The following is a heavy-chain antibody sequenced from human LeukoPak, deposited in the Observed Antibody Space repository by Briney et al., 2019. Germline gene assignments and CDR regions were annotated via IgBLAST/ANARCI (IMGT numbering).Heavy chain of an antibody. D-gene: IGHD3-3*01. CDR2: IYYSGST. CDR3: ARVYYDFWSCFFDY. V-gene: IGHV4-59*01. J-gene: IGHJ4*02. Sequence: SETLSLTCTVSGGSISSYYWSWIRQPPGKGLEWIGYIYYSGSTNYNPSLKSRVTISVDTSKNQFSLKLSSVTAADTAVYYCARVYYDFWSCFFDYWGQGTLVTVSS. CDR1: GGSISSYY.